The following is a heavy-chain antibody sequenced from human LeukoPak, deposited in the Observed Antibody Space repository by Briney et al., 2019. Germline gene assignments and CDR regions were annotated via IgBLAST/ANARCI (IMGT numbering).Heavy chain of an antibody. D-gene: IGHD3-3*01. J-gene: IGHJ5*02. CDR2: IIPIFGTA. CDR3: ARANYDFWSGYYIAPTHTLNNWFDP. CDR1: GGTFSSYA. V-gene: IGHV1-69*01. Sequence: GSSVKVSCKASGGTFSSYAISWVRQAPGQGLEWMGGIIPIFGTANYAQKFQGRVTITADESTSTAYMELSSLRSEDTAVYYCARANYDFWSGYYIAPTHTLNNWFDPWGQGTLVTVSS.